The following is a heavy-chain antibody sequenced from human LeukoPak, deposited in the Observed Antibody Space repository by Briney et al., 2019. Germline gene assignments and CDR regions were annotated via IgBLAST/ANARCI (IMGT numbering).Heavy chain of an antibody. CDR2: IIPILGIA. CDR1: GGTFSSYA. V-gene: IGHV1-69*04. J-gene: IGHJ5*02. CDR3: AKDLYYDSSGYYYT. D-gene: IGHD3-22*01. Sequence: ASVKVSCKASGGTFSSYAISWVRQAPGQGLEWMGRIIPILGIANYAQKFQGRVTITADKSTSTAYMELSSLRSEDTAVYYCAKDLYYDSSGYYYTWGQGTLVTVSS.